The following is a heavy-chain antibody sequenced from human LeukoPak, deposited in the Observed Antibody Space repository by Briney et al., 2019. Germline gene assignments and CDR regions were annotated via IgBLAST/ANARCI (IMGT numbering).Heavy chain of an antibody. V-gene: IGHV3-66*01. CDR3: ARSFYDILIGYYQYFDY. CDR2: XYRGGRS. D-gene: IGHD3-9*01. CDR1: GLSVSSNX. Sequence: GGSLRLSCVASGLSVSSNXXXXXRQAPGKXXXXXXXXYRGGRSYYAESVKXXXXISRDNSKNTLYIQMNSLRAEDTAVYYCARSFYDILIGYYQYFDYWGQGTLVTVSS. J-gene: IGHJ4*02.